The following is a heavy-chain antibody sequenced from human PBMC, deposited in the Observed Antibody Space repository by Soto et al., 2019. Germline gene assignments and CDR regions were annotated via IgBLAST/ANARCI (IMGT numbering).Heavy chain of an antibody. CDR2: IYYSGST. CDR3: ARTGDILDA. V-gene: IGHV4-59*01. D-gene: IGHD3-9*01. Sequence: XXTLSLPCTVSGGSISHYYWRWIRQPPGKGLEWVGNIYYSGSTNYNPSLKSRLTISVDTSKNQISLNMSSVTAADTAVYYCARTGDILDAWGQGTLVTVSS. J-gene: IGHJ5*02. CDR1: GGSISHYY.